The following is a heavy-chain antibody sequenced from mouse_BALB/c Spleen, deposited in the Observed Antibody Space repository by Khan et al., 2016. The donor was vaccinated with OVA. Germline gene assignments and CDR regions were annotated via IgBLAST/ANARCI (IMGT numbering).Heavy chain of an antibody. V-gene: IGHV1-77*01. D-gene: IGHD1-2*01. CDR2: IYPRSGNT. CDR1: GYTFTDYY. J-gene: IGHJ3*01. Sequence: QVRLQQSGAELARPGASVKLSCKASGYTFTDYYINWVKQRTGQGLEWSGEIYPRSGNTYYNEKFKGKATLTADKSSSIAYMQISSLTSEDSAVYFCARRNYFGYTFAYWGQGTLVTVSA. CDR3: ARRNYFGYTFAY.